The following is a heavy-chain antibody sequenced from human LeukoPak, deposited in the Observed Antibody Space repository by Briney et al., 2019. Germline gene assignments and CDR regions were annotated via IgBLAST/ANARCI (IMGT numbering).Heavy chain of an antibody. CDR2: IYTSGST. D-gene: IGHD6-13*01. CDR3: ARVAAAAGLWGADYYYMDV. CDR1: GGSISSGSYY. V-gene: IGHV4-61*02. J-gene: IGHJ6*03. Sequence: SETLSLTCTVSGGSISSGSYYWSWIRQPAGKGLEWIGRIYTSGSTNYNPSLKSRVTISVDTSKNQFSLKLSSVTAADTAVYYCARVAAAAGLWGADYYYMDVWGKGTTVTVSS.